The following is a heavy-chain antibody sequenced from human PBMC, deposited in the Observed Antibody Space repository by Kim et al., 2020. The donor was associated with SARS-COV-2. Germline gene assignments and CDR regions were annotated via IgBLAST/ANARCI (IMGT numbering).Heavy chain of an antibody. J-gene: IGHJ3*01. D-gene: IGHD7-27*01. Sequence: PSLKVRVTMSADASKNQFSLRLSSVTAADTGIYYCARDRRMGTTDAFDVWGQGTMVTVSS. CDR3: ARDRRMGTTDAFDV. V-gene: IGHV4-4*07.